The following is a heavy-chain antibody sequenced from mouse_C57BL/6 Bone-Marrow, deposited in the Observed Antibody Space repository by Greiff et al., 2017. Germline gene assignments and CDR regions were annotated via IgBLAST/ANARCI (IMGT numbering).Heavy chain of an antibody. D-gene: IGHD2-1*01. J-gene: IGHJ2*01. Sequence: QVQLQQSGAELARPGASVKLSCKASGYTFTSYGISWVKQRTGQGLEWIGNIYPSDSETHYNQKFKDKATLTVDKSSSTAYMQLSSLTSEDSAVYYCARWTYGKSYWGQGTTLTVSS. CDR3: ARWTYGKSY. V-gene: IGHV1-61*01. CDR2: IYPSDSET. CDR1: GYTFTSYG.